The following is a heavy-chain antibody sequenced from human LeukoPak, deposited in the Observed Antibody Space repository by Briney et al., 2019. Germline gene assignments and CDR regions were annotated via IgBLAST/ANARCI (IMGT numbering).Heavy chain of an antibody. V-gene: IGHV3-30*04. Sequence: PGGSLRLSCAASGFTFGSYEMNWVRQAPGKGLEWVAVISYDGSNKYYADSVKGRFTISRDNSKNTLYLQMNSLRAEDTAVYYCARDDGDAFDIWGQGTMVTVSS. CDR1: GFTFGSYE. CDR2: ISYDGSNK. J-gene: IGHJ3*02. D-gene: IGHD5-24*01. CDR3: ARDDGDAFDI.